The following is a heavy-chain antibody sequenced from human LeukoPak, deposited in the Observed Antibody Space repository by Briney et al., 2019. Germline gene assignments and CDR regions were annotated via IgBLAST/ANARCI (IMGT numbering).Heavy chain of an antibody. CDR3: ARDFYWRCGSCHDY. Sequence: SETLSLTCAVSGGSISSSNWWSWVRQPPGKGLEWIGEIYHSGSTNYNPSLKSRVTISVDKSKNQFSLKLSSVTAADTAVYYCARDFYWRCGSCHDYWGQGTLVTVSS. D-gene: IGHD2-15*01. CDR2: IYHSGST. J-gene: IGHJ4*02. V-gene: IGHV4-4*02. CDR1: GGSISSSNW.